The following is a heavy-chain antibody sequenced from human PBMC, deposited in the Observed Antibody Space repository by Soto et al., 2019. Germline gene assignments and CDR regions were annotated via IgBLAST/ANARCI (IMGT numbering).Heavy chain of an antibody. CDR1: GFTFDDYA. J-gene: IGHJ4*02. V-gene: IGHV3-9*01. D-gene: IGHD3-16*01. Sequence: PLRLSWAASGFTFDDYALRWVLQAPGKVLEWVSGISWNSGSIGYADSVKGRFTISRDNGKNYLYLHMNSLRAEDTALYYCAKERYDYVWGSNFDYWGQGSLVAVTS. CDR2: ISWNSGSI. CDR3: AKERYDYVWGSNFDY.